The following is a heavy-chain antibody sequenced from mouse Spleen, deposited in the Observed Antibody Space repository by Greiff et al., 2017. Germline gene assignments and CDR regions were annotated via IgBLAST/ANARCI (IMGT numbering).Heavy chain of an antibody. CDR3: TIHYYGSSSYFDY. D-gene: IGHD1-1*01. CDR1: GYTFTDYE. CDR2: IHPGSGGT. Sequence: VHLVESGAELVRPGASVKLSCKALGYTFTDYEMHWVKQTPVHGLEWIGAIHPGSGGTAYNQKFKGKATLTADKSSSTAYMELSSLTSEDSAVYYCTIHYYGSSSYFDYWGQGTTLTVSS. V-gene: IGHV1-15*01. J-gene: IGHJ2*01.